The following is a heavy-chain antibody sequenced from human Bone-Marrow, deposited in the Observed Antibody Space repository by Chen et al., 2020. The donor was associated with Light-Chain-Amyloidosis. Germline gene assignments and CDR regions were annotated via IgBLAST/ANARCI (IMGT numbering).Heavy chain of an antibody. CDR3: ARDRVWYVDY. D-gene: IGHD6-13*01. CDR2: ISSSSSYT. J-gene: IGHJ4*02. V-gene: IGHV3-11*06. Sequence: QVQLVESGGGLVNPGGSRSLPWPAPGFTFSDYYMSWIRQAPGKGLEWVSYISSSSSYTNYADSVKGRFTISRDNAKNSLYLQMNSLRAEDTAVYYCARDRVWYVDYWGQGTLVTVSS. CDR1: GFTFSDYY.